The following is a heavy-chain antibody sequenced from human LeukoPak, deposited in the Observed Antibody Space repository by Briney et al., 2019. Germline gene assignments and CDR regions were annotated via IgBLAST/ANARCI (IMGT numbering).Heavy chain of an antibody. D-gene: IGHD6-6*01. CDR1: GFTFSTYG. CDR3: AKDLQEYSSFPSALDY. CDR2: IWYGGSNK. V-gene: IGHV3-30*02. Sequence: GGSLRLSCAASGFTFSTYGMHWVRQAPGKGLEWVAVIWYGGSNKYYADSVKGRFTISRDNSRNTLYLQMNSLRAEDTAVYYCAKDLQEYSSFPSALDYWGQGTLVTVSS. J-gene: IGHJ4*02.